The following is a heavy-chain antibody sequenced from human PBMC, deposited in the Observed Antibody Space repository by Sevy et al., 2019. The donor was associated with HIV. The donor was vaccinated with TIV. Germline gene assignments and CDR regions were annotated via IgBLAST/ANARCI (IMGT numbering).Heavy chain of an antibody. CDR3: ASRIAAAAYYYYGMDV. CDR1: GGTFSSYA. J-gene: IGHJ6*02. D-gene: IGHD6-13*01. CDR2: IIPIFGTA. Sequence: ASVKVSCKASGGTFSSYAISWVRQAPGQGLEWMGGIIPIFGTANYAQKFQGRVTITADESTSTAYMELSSLSSEDTAVYYCASRIAAAAYYYYGMDVWGQGTTVTVSS. V-gene: IGHV1-69*13.